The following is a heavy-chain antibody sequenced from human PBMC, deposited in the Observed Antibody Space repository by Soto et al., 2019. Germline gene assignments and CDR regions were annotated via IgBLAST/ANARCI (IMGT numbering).Heavy chain of an antibody. CDR1: GGSISSYY. CDR3: AVGNQWLAFDL. D-gene: IGHD6-19*01. CDR2: IYHSDST. Sequence: SETLSLTCIVSGGSISSYYWSWIRQSPGKGVEWVGAIYHSDSTKYNPALRRRLTVAVDASKNQFSLELSSVTAPDWAVYYCAVGNQWLAFDLWGQGTVVTVSS. V-gene: IGHV4-59*08. J-gene: IGHJ3*01.